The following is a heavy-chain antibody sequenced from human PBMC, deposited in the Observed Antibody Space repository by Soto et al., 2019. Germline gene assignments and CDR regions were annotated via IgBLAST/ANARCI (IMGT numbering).Heavy chain of an antibody. Sequence: GASVKVSCKASGGTFSSYAISWVRQAPGQGLEWMGGIIPIFGTANYAQKFQGRVTITADESTSTAYMELSSLRSEDTAVYYCASRLTVTTYFDYYYGMDVWGQGTTVTVSS. J-gene: IGHJ6*02. CDR2: IIPIFGTA. V-gene: IGHV1-69*13. D-gene: IGHD4-17*01. CDR1: GGTFSSYA. CDR3: ASRLTVTTYFDYYYGMDV.